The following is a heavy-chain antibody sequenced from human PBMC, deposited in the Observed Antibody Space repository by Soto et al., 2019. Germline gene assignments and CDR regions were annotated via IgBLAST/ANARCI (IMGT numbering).Heavy chain of an antibody. J-gene: IGHJ5*02. V-gene: IGHV1-8*01. CDR2: MNPNSGNT. CDR3: ESALIAAAGTLHP. Sequence: XSVKVSCKASGYTFTSYDINWVRQATGQGLEWMGWMNPNSGNTGYAQKFQGRVTMTRNTSISTAYMELSSLRSEDTAVYYCESALIAAAGTLHPWGQLNLVTVSS. CDR1: GYTFTSYD. D-gene: IGHD6-13*01.